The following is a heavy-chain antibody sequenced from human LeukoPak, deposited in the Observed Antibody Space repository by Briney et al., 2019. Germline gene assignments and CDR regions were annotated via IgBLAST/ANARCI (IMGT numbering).Heavy chain of an antibody. D-gene: IGHD4-17*01. V-gene: IGHV4-59*01. CDR1: GGSISSYY. J-gene: IGHJ4*02. CDR2: IYYSGST. CDR3: ARAFADTVTMSFDY. Sequence: SETLSLTCTVSGGSISSYYWSWIRQPPGKGLEWIGYIYYSGSTNYNPSLKGRVTISVDTSKNQFSLKLSSVTAADTAVYYCARAFADTVTMSFDYWGQGTLVTVSS.